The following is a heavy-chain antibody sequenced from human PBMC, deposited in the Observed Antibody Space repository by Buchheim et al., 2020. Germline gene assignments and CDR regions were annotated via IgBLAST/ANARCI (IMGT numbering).Heavy chain of an antibody. V-gene: IGHV3-74*01. D-gene: IGHD4/OR15-4a*01. J-gene: IGHJ4*02. CDR3: ARDFDYKIDS. CDR1: GFTFSNYI. CDR2: ITSEGTIT. Sequence: EVQLVESGGGLVQPGGSLRLSCAASGFTFSNYIMHWVRQAPGKGLVWVSRITSEGTITTYADSVEGRFTVSRENAQNTLYLQMDSLGAEDTAVYFCARDFDYKIDSWGQGAL.